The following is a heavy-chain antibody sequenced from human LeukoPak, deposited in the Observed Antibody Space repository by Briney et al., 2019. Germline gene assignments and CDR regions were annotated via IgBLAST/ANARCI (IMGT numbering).Heavy chain of an antibody. CDR3: AKYGNSGWNDAFDI. Sequence: GGSLRLSCAASGFTFSSSAMSWVRQAPGKGLEWVSAISPSSDSTSYADSVKGRFTISRDNSKNTVYMQMNSLGAEDTAVYYCAKYGNSGWNDAFDIWGQGTMVTVSS. CDR2: ISPSSDST. J-gene: IGHJ3*02. D-gene: IGHD6-19*01. CDR1: GFTFSSSA. V-gene: IGHV3-23*01.